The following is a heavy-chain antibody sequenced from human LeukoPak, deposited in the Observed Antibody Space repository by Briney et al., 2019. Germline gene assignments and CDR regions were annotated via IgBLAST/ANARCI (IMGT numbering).Heavy chain of an antibody. J-gene: IGHJ4*02. CDR2: ISYDGSNK. V-gene: IGHV3-30-3*01. Sequence: GRSLRLSCAASGFILSSYAMHWVRQAPGKGLEWVAVISYDGSNKYYADSVKGRFTICRDNSKNTLYLQMNSLRAEDTAVYYCARSHHRAYGPNDYWGQGTLVTVSS. CDR3: ARSHHRAYGPNDY. D-gene: IGHD4-17*01. CDR1: GFILSSYA.